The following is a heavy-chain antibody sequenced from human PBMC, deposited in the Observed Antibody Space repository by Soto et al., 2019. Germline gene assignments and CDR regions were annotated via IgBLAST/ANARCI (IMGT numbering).Heavy chain of an antibody. CDR3: ARDYGDSPQTFLY. Sequence: ASVKVSCKVSGYTLTELFMHWVRQAPGKGLEWMGWINAYNGNTNYAQKLQGRVTMTTDTSTSTAYMELRSLRSDDTAVYYCARDYGDSPQTFLYWGQGTLVTVSS. D-gene: IGHD4-17*01. CDR1: GYTLTELF. J-gene: IGHJ4*02. V-gene: IGHV1-18*01. CDR2: INAYNGNT.